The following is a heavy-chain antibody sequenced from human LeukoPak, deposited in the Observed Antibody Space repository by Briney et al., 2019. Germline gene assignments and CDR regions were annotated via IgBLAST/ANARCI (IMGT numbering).Heavy chain of an antibody. Sequence: GGSLRLSCAASGFIFSNYGMHWVRQAPGKGLEWVAVIWFDGSNQYHADAVKGRFTISRDNSKNTLYLQMSSLRAEDTALYYCARDDFAGGSSGYIDYWGQGTLVTVSS. V-gene: IGHV3-33*01. D-gene: IGHD3-22*01. CDR3: ARDDFAGGSSGYIDY. CDR2: IWFDGSNQ. J-gene: IGHJ4*02. CDR1: GFIFSNYG.